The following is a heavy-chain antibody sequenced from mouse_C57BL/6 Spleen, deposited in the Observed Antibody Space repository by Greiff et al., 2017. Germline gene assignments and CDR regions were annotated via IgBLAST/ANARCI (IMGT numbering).Heavy chain of an antibody. CDR2: ISNLAYSI. CDR1: GFTFSDYG. D-gene: IGHD2-3*01. Sequence: EVKLVESGGGLVQPGGSLKLSCAASGFTFSDYGMAWVRQAPRKGPEWVAFISNLAYSIYYADTVTGRFTISRENAKNTLYLEMSSLRSEDTAMYYCAREGDGYYPYYFDYWGQGTTLTVSS. J-gene: IGHJ2*01. CDR3: AREGDGYYPYYFDY. V-gene: IGHV5-15*01.